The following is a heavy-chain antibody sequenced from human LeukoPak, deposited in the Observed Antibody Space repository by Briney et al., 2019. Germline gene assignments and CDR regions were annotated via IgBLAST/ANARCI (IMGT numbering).Heavy chain of an antibody. Sequence: GGSLRLSCAASGFTVSSNYMSWVRQAPGKGLEWVSVIYSGGSTYYADSVKGRFTISRDNSKNTLYLQMNSLRAEDTAVYYCAKDHRYSSSWSQYFQHWGQGTLVTVSS. J-gene: IGHJ1*01. CDR3: AKDHRYSSSWSQYFQH. V-gene: IGHV3-66*01. D-gene: IGHD6-13*01. CDR1: GFTVSSNY. CDR2: IYSGGST.